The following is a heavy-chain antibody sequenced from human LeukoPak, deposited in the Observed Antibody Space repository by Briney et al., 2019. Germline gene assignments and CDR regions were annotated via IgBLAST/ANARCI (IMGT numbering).Heavy chain of an antibody. V-gene: IGHV4-38-2*02. CDR3: ARDGSGSYYNVY. D-gene: IGHD3-10*01. CDR2: IYHSGST. Sequence: KPSETLSLTCTGSGYSISSGYYWGWFRQPPGKGLEWIGTIYHSGSTYYNPSLKSRVTISIDTSKNQFSLKLSSVTAADTAVYYCARDGSGSYYNVYWGQGTLVTVSS. CDR1: GYSISSGYY. J-gene: IGHJ4*02.